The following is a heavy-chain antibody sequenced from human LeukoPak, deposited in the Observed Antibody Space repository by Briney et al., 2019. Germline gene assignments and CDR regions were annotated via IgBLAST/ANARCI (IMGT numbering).Heavy chain of an antibody. CDR2: IIPILGIA. Sequence: ASVKVSCKASGGTFSSYAISWVRQAPGQGLEWMGRIIPILGIANYAQKFQGRVTITADKSTSTAYMELSSLRSEDTAVYYCARGVYSSGSGFDPWGQGTLVTVSS. V-gene: IGHV1-69*04. CDR3: ARGVYSSGSGFDP. D-gene: IGHD6-19*01. J-gene: IGHJ5*02. CDR1: GGTFSSYA.